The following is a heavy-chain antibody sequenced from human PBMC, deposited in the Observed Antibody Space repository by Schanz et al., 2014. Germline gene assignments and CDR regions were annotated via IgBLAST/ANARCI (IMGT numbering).Heavy chain of an antibody. V-gene: IGHV3-33*01. J-gene: IGHJ4*02. CDR1: GFTFSSYD. CDR2: IWSDGTNE. CDR3: VRDSFFAFDY. Sequence: QVQLVESGGGVVQPGRSLRLSCVASGFTFSSYDVFWVRQAPGKGLEWVAVIWSDGTNEYYADSVKGRFTMSRDNAKNSVFLQMNSLRAEDTAVYCCVRDSFFAFDYWGQGTLVTVSS. D-gene: IGHD3-3*01.